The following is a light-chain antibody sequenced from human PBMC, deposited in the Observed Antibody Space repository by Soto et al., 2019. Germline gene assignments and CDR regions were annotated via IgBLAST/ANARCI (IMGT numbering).Light chain of an antibody. J-gene: IGLJ1*01. CDR1: RSNIGAGYD. V-gene: IGLV1-36*01. CDR3: AAWDDSLNGRGYV. Sequence: QSVLTQPPSVSGAPGQRAIISCTGSRSNIGAGYDVHWYQQLPGTAPKVLIYYDDLLPSGVSDRFSGSKSGTSASLAISGLQSEDEADYYCAAWDDSLNGRGYVFGTGTKLTVL. CDR2: YDD.